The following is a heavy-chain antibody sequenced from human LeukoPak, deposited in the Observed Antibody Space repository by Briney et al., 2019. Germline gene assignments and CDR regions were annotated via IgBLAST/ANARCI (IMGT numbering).Heavy chain of an antibody. CDR1: GFTFSSYV. J-gene: IGHJ4*02. D-gene: IGHD5-12*01. CDR3: ARVAYSGHDYHY. V-gene: IGHV3-23*01. Sequence: GGSLRHSCEASGFTFSSYVMCWVRQAPGKGLEWVSVISGSGDSTYYADSVEGRCTISRDNSKDALYLQMNSLRAEDTAVYYCARVAYSGHDYHYWGQGTLVTVSS. CDR2: ISGSGDST.